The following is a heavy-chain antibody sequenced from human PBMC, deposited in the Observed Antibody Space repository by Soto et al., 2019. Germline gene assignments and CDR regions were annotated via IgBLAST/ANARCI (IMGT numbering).Heavy chain of an antibody. CDR2: IWYDGSNK. J-gene: IGHJ4*02. V-gene: IGHV3-33*01. CDR1: GFTFSSYG. Sequence: QVQLVESGGGVVQPGRSLRLSCAASGFTFSSYGMHWVRQAPGKGLEWVAVIWYDGSNKYYADSVKGRFTISRDNSKNTLYLEMNSRRAEDTAVYYCAREGGGWFGEIDYWGQGTLVTVSS. CDR3: AREGGGWFGEIDY. D-gene: IGHD3-10*01.